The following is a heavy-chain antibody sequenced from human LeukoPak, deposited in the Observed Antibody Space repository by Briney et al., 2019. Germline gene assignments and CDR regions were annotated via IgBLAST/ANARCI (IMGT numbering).Heavy chain of an antibody. V-gene: IGHV3-30*02. J-gene: IGHJ4*02. D-gene: IGHD1-14*01. CDR2: IRYDGSKE. CDR1: GFTFSSYG. CDR3: AKDSRYYYVDY. Sequence: TGGSLRLSCAASGFTFSSYGTHWVRQAPGKGLEWVAFIRYDGSKEYYADSVKGRFIISRDNSKNTLYLQMNSLKTEDTAVYYCAKDSRYYYVDYWGQGTLVTVSS.